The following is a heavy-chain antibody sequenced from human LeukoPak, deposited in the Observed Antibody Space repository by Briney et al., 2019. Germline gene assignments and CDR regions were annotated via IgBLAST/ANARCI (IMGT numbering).Heavy chain of an antibody. V-gene: IGHV4-4*07. CDR3: ARGGPDLAREYFQY. Sequence: PSETLSLTCTVSGGSISTYYWSWIRQPAGKGLEWIGRIYVSGTTNYNPSLKSRLTMSVDASRNQFSLNLRSVTAADTAVYYCARGGPDLAREYFQYWGQGTLVSVS. J-gene: IGHJ1*01. CDR1: GGSISTYY. D-gene: IGHD5-12*01. CDR2: IYVSGTT.